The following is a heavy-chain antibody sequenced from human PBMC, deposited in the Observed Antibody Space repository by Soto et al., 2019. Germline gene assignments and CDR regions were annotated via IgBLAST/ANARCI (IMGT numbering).Heavy chain of an antibody. D-gene: IGHD1-20*01. J-gene: IGHJ4*02. Sequence: QVHLVESGGGVVQPGRSLTLSCAASGFTFSSYGMHWVRQAPGKGLEWVAVIWSDGSNKYYADSVEGRFTISRDNSKNTLYLQMNSLRVEDTAVYYCARDGMATPPYWGQGTLVTVAS. V-gene: IGHV3-33*01. CDR1: GFTFSSYG. CDR2: IWSDGSNK. CDR3: ARDGMATPPY.